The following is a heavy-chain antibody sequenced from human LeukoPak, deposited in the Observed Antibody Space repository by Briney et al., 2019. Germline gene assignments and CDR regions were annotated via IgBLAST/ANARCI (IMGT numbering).Heavy chain of an antibody. J-gene: IGHJ4*02. CDR2: LSNTGDSP. V-gene: IGHV3-23*01. CDR1: GFXFSTYA. Sequence: PGGSLRLSCTASGFXFSTYAMSWVRQAPGKGLEWVSGLSNTGDSPYYADSVKGRFTISRDNSKNTLYLQMNSLRAEDTALYYCAKIAVSWVSCTIDYWGQGTLVTVSS. CDR3: AKIAVSWVSCTIDY. D-gene: IGHD2-8*01.